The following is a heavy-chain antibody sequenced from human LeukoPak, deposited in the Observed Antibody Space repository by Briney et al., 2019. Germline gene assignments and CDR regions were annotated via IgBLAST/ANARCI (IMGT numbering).Heavy chain of an antibody. J-gene: IGHJ5*02. CDR2: IYTSGST. V-gene: IGHV4-4*07. CDR3: AREENCSGGSCFDP. CDR1: GGPISSYY. Sequence: PSETLSLTCTVSGGPISSYYWSWIRQPAGKGLEWIGRIYTSGSTNYNPSLKSRVTMSVDTSKNQFSLKLSSVTAADTAVYYCAREENCSGGSCFDPRGQGTLVTVSS. D-gene: IGHD2-15*01.